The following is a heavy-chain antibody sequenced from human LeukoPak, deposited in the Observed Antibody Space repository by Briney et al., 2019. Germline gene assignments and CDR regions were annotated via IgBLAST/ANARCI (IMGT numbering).Heavy chain of an antibody. Sequence: GESLKISCKGSGYSFTSYWIGWVRQMPGKGLEWMGIIYPGDSDTRYSPSFQGQVTISADKSISTAYLQWSSLKASDTAMYYCARHRPTVTSQYYYYMDVWGKGTTVTVSS. CDR1: GYSFTSYW. J-gene: IGHJ6*03. D-gene: IGHD4-17*01. V-gene: IGHV5-51*01. CDR3: ARHRPTVTSQYYYYMDV. CDR2: IYPGDSDT.